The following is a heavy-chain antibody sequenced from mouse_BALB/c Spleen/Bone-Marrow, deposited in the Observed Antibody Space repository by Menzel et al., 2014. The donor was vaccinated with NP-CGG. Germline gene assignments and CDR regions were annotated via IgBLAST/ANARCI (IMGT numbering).Heavy chain of an antibody. CDR1: GYSFTDYN. V-gene: IGHV1S135*01. CDR3: GRSGFPY. J-gene: IGHJ3*01. CDR2: IDPYTGGA. Sequence: EVKLVESGPELVKPGASVEVSCRTSGYSFTDYNIYWVKQSHGKSLEWIGYIDPYTGGASYNQKFKGKASLTVDKSSSSAFMHLNSLTSEDSAVYYCGRSGFPYWGQGTLVTVSA.